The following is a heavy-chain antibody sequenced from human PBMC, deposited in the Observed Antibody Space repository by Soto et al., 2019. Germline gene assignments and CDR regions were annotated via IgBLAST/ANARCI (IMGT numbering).Heavy chain of an antibody. D-gene: IGHD2-21*02. CDR1: GYTFTSYA. Sequence: QVKLVQYEAEEKKPGASVRVSCKASGYTFTSYAMHWVRQAPGQRLEWMGWINAGNGNTKYSQKFQGRVTITRDTSASTAYMELSSLRSEDTAVYYCARSIVVVTALDYWGQGTLVTVSS. CDR2: INAGNGNT. V-gene: IGHV1-3*05. J-gene: IGHJ4*02. CDR3: ARSIVVVTALDY.